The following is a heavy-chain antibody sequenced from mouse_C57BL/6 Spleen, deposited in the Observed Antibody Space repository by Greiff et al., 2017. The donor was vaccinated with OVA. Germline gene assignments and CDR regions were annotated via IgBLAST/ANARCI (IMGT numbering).Heavy chain of an antibody. Sequence: VQLQQSGAELVKPGASVKISCKASGYAFSSYWMNWVKQRPGKGLEWIGQIYPGDGDTNYNGKFKGKATLTGDKSSSTAYMQLSSLTSEDSAVYFCARSGFYSNCGGDYWGQGTTLTVSS. D-gene: IGHD2-5*01. CDR1: GYAFSSYW. CDR2: IYPGDGDT. V-gene: IGHV1-80*01. CDR3: ARSGFYSNCGGDY. J-gene: IGHJ2*01.